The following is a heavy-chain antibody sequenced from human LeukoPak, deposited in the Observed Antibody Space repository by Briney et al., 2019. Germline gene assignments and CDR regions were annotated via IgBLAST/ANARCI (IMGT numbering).Heavy chain of an antibody. CDR1: GGSISSYY. CDR3: ARGTYDSSGYYPNLFNDY. Sequence: PSETLSLTCTVSGGSISSYYWSWIRQPPGKGLEWIGEINHSGSTNYNPSLKSRVTISVDTSKNQFSLKLGSVTAADTAVYYCARGTYDSSGYYPNLFNDYWGQGTLVTVSS. CDR2: INHSGST. D-gene: IGHD3-22*01. J-gene: IGHJ4*02. V-gene: IGHV4-34*01.